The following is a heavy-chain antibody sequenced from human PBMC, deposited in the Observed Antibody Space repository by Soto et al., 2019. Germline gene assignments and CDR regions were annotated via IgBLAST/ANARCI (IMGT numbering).Heavy chain of an antibody. Sequence: AETLSLTCAVYGGSFSGYYWSWIRQPPGKGLEWIGEINHSGSTNYNPSLKSRVTISVDTSKNQFSLKLSSVTAADTAVYYCAEYCSGGSYYYYYMDVWGKGTTVTVSS. D-gene: IGHD2-15*01. CDR1: GGSFSGYY. CDR2: INHSGST. CDR3: AEYCSGGSYYYYYMDV. J-gene: IGHJ6*03. V-gene: IGHV4-34*01.